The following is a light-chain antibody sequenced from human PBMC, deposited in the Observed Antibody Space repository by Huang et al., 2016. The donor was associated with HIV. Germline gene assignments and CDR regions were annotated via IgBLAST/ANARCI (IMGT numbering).Light chain of an antibody. CDR1: QSVSSN. CDR2: GAS. J-gene: IGKJ1*01. CDR3: QQYDSWPPGT. V-gene: IGKV3-15*01. Sequence: EVVMTQSPATLSMSPGERGTLSCRASQSVSSNLAWYQQMPGQAPRLLIYGASTRAIGIPARFSGSGSGTEFTLTISSLQSEDFAVYYCQQYDSWPPGTFGQGTKVEIK.